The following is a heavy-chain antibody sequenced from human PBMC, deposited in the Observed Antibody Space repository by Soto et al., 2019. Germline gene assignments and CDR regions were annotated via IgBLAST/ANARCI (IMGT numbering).Heavy chain of an antibody. CDR3: ASSEATGLDH. V-gene: IGHV4-4*02. Sequence: QVQLQESGPGLVKPSGTLSLTCTVSGGSMTSSNWWNWVRQSPGKGLKWIGEAHHSGRTNYNPSLKSRVTISVDKSTNHFSLKLSSVTAADTAVYYCASSEATGLDHWGQGTLVTVSS. CDR1: GGSMTSSNW. D-gene: IGHD1-26*01. J-gene: IGHJ4*02. CDR2: AHHSGRT.